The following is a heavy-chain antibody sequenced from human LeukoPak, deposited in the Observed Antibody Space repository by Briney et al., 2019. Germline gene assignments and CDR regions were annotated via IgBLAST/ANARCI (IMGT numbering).Heavy chain of an antibody. D-gene: IGHD2-2*01. CDR3: ARALTQYCSSTSCYFWFDP. CDR2: IYYSGST. Sequence: SKTLSLTCTVSGGSISSYYWSWIRQPPGKGLEWIGYIYYSGSTNYNPSLKSRVTISVDTSKNQFSLKLSSVTAADTAVYYCARALTQYCSSTSCYFWFDPWGQGTLVTVSS. V-gene: IGHV4-59*01. CDR1: GGSISSYY. J-gene: IGHJ5*02.